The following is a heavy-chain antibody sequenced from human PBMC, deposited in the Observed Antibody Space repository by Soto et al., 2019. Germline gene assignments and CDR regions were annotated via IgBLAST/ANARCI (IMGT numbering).Heavy chain of an antibody. CDR2: INPNSGGT. V-gene: IGHV1-2*04. CDR3: ARHYGYDAFDI. CDR1: GYTFTGYY. J-gene: IGHJ3*02. D-gene: IGHD4-17*01. Sequence: ASVKVSCKASGYTFTGYYMHWVRQAPGQGLEWMGWINPNSGGTNYAQKFQGWVTMTRDTSISTAYMELRRLRSDDTAVYYCARHYGYDAFDIWGQGTMVTVSS.